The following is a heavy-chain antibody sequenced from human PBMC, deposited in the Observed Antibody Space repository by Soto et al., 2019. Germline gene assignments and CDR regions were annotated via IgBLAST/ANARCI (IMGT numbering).Heavy chain of an antibody. CDR3: ARFSGWYRRRIGDY. CDR2: IYWDDDK. Sequence: QITLKESGPTLVKPTQTLTLTCTFSGFSLSTSGVGVGWIRQPPGKALEWLALIYWDDDKRYSPSLKSRLTITKDTSTNQVVLTMTHMDPVDTATYYCARFSGWYRRRIGDYWGQGTLVTVSS. D-gene: IGHD6-19*01. CDR1: GFSLSTSGVG. V-gene: IGHV2-5*02. J-gene: IGHJ4*02.